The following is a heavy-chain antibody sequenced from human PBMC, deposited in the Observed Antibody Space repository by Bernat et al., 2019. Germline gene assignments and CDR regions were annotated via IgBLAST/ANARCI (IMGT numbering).Heavy chain of an antibody. CDR1: GFTVRDYW. J-gene: IGHJ4*02. CDR2: INIDGTTT. V-gene: IGHV3-74*01. D-gene: IGHD2-21*02. Sequence: GGGVGGPGGGLRLSGAASGFTVRDYWMGGVRQAPGKGPVWVSRINIDGTTTNYADSVKGRFTMSRDNAKNTVYLQMNSLRAEDTAVYYCVRDPNRRLDYWGQGTQVTVSP. CDR3: VRDPNRRLDY.